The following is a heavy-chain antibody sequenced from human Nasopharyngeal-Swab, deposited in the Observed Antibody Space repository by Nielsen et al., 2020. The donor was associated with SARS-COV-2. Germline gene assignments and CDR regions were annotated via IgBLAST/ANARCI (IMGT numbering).Heavy chain of an antibody. CDR3: ARGGGDDYVWGSYNYYFDY. D-gene: IGHD3-16*01. CDR1: GFTVSSNY. V-gene: IGHV3-53*01. Sequence: GGSLSLSCAASGFTVSSNYMSCVRQAPGKGLEWVSVIYSGGSTYYADSVKGRFTISRDNPKNTLYLQMNSLRAEDTAVYYCARGGGDDYVWGSYNYYFDYWGQGTLVTVSS. CDR2: IYSGGST. J-gene: IGHJ4*02.